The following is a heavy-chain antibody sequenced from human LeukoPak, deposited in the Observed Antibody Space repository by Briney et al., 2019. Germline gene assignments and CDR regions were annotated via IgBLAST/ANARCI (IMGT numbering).Heavy chain of an antibody. CDR2: ISSSGNSL. CDR3: ARDPIDDY. V-gene: IGHV3-21*01. J-gene: IGHJ4*02. Sequence: GGSLRLSCSASGFTFSAYAMYWVRQAPGKGLEWVSSISSSGNSLYYSDSVKGRFTISRDNAKNSLFLQMNSLRAEDTAVYYCARDPIDDYWGQGALVIVSS. CDR1: GFTFSAYA.